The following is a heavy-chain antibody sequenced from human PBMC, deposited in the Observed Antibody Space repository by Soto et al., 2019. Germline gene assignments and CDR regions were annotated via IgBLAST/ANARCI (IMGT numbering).Heavy chain of an antibody. CDR3: AREEKVWGYFDL. CDR2: IWYDGSNK. V-gene: IGHV3-33*01. Sequence: QVQLVESGGGVVQPGRSLRLSCAASGFTFSSYGMHWVRQAPGKGLEWVAVIWYDGSNKYYADSVKGRFTISRDNSKNTLYLQMNSLRAEDTAVYYGAREEKVWGYFDLWGRGTLVTVSS. CDR1: GFTFSSYG. J-gene: IGHJ2*01. D-gene: IGHD7-27*01.